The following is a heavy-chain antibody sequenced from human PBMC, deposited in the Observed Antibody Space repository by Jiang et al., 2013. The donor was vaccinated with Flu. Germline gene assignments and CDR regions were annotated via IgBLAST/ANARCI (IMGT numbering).Heavy chain of an antibody. CDR3: AKGDAAGYYESSGYRGWFYFDN. D-gene: IGHD3-22*01. CDR2: ISSSGSTI. J-gene: IGHJ4*02. CDR1: GFTFSDYY. Sequence: VQLVESGGGLVKPGGSLRLSCAASGFTFSDYYMSWIRQAPGKGLEWVSYISSSGSTIYYADSVKGRFTISRDNAKNSLYLQMNSLRDEDTAFYYCAKGDAAGYYESSGYRGWFYFDNWGQGTLVTVSS. V-gene: IGHV3-11*01.